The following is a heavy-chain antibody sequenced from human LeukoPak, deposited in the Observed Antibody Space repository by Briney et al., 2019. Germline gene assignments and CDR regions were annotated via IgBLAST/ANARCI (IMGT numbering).Heavy chain of an antibody. Sequence: SETLSLTCAVYGGSFSGYYWGWIRQPPGKGLEWIGSIYRGGNTYYNPSLRSRLTLSIGTSKNQFSLKLSSVTAADTAVYYCARLEGPDGYFQYLGQGTLVTVSS. J-gene: IGHJ1*01. V-gene: IGHV4-38-2*01. CDR1: GGSFSGYY. CDR3: ARLEGPDGYFQY. CDR2: IYRGGNT. D-gene: IGHD1-1*01.